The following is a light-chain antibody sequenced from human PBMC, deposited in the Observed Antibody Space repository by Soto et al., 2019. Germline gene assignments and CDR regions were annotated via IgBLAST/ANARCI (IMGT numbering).Light chain of an antibody. J-gene: IGKJ4*01. CDR3: QQYNEWPLT. Sequence: ETVMTQSPATLSVSPGERATLSCGASQSVSTNLAWYPQKPGQVPRLLIYSASTMASDIPARFSGSGSGTEFTRTISSLLSEYFAGYYCQQYNEWPLTFGGGTKVEIE. CDR1: QSVSTN. V-gene: IGKV3-15*01. CDR2: SAS.